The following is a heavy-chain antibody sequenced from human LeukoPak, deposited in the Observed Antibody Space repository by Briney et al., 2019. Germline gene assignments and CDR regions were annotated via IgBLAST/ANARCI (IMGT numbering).Heavy chain of an antibody. D-gene: IGHD6-19*01. Sequence: GGSLRLSCAASGFTFSSYAMSWVRQAPGKGLEWVSAISGSCGSTYYADSVKGRFTISRDNSKNTLYLQMNSLRAEDTAVYYCAKGSSGWYDVEDYWGQGTLVTVSS. V-gene: IGHV3-23*01. CDR3: AKGSSGWYDVEDY. CDR2: ISGSCGST. J-gene: IGHJ4*02. CDR1: GFTFSSYA.